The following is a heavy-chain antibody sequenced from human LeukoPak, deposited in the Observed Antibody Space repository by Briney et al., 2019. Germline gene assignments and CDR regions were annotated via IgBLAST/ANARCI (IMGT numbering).Heavy chain of an antibody. V-gene: IGHV3-72*01. CDR3: TRGHSGTSVYAFDI. Sequence: GGFLRLSCAASGFTLSDHYVDWVRQTPGKGLEWVGRRGNKADSYTTEYAASVKGRFTFSRDESKNSLYLQLNSLKTEDTAVYHCTRGHSGTSVYAFDIWGLGTMVTVS. J-gene: IGHJ3*02. CDR2: RGNKADSYTT. D-gene: IGHD5-12*01. CDR1: GFTLSDHY.